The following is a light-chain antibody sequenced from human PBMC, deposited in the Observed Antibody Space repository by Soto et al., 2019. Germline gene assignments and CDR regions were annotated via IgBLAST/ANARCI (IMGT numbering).Light chain of an antibody. CDR3: CSYASGSIYV. Sequence: QSALTQPASVSGSPGQSITISCTGTSSDVGAFNYVSWYLQYPGKAPKLMIYEVGNRPSGVSNRFSGSKSGNTASLTISGLQAEDEDDYYCCSYASGSIYVFGTGTKLTVL. CDR2: EVG. CDR1: SSDVGAFNY. J-gene: IGLJ1*01. V-gene: IGLV2-14*01.